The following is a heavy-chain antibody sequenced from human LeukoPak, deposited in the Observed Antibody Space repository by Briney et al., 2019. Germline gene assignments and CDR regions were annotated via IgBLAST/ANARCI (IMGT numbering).Heavy chain of an antibody. V-gene: IGHV3-73*01. CDR2: IRSKANSYAT. D-gene: IGHD6-13*01. CDR1: GFTFSGSA. CDR3: TRSSLDAFDI. J-gene: IGHJ3*02. Sequence: PGGSLRLSCAASGFTFSGSAMHWVRQASGKGLEWVGRIRSKANSYATAYAASVKGRFTISRDDSKNTAYLQMNSLKTEDTAVYYCTRSSLDAFDIWGQGTIVTVSS.